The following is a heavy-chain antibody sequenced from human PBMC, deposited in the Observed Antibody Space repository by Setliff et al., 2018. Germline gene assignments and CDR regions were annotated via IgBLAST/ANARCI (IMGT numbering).Heavy chain of an antibody. Sequence: GGSLRLSCAASGLTFSSDAMTWVRQTPGKGLEWVSVISSDGSSTYYGDSVKGRFTISRDNSQNTLYLQMNSLRAENTAVYYCAKDRPQGVNGRSRDYWGRGALVTVSS. J-gene: IGHJ4*02. D-gene: IGHD3-10*01. CDR1: GLTFSSDA. CDR2: ISSDGSST. V-gene: IGHV3-23*03. CDR3: AKDRPQGVNGRSRDY.